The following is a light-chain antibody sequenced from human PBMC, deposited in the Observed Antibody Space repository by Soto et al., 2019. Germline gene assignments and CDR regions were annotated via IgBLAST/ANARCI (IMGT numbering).Light chain of an antibody. Sequence: QSALTQPTSVSGSPGQSITISCTGTSSDVGGYNYVSWYQHHPGKAPKLMICDVSDRPSGVSNRFSVSKSGNTASLTISGLQAEDEADYYCSSYTSGSTPWVFGTGTKVTVL. J-gene: IGLJ1*01. CDR3: SSYTSGSTPWV. CDR1: SSDVGGYNY. CDR2: DVS. V-gene: IGLV2-14*03.